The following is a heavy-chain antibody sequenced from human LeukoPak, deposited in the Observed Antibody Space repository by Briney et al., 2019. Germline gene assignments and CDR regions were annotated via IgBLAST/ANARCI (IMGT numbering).Heavy chain of an antibody. CDR2: IYHSGST. J-gene: IGHJ4*02. V-gene: IGHV4-30-2*01. D-gene: IGHD4-23*01. CDR3: ARVYDYGGNPGVYYFDY. CDR1: GGSISSGGYY. Sequence: SQTLSLTCTVSGGSISSGGYYWSWIRQPPGKGLEWIGYIYHSGSTYYNPSLKSRVTISVDRSKNQFSLKLSSVTAADTAVYYCARVYDYGGNPGVYYFDYWGQGTLVTVSS.